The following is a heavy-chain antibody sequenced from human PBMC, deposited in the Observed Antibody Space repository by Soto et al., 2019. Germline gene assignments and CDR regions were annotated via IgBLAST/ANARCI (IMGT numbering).Heavy chain of an antibody. V-gene: IGHV4-31*03. CDR2: IYYSGSP. CDR3: ARAGKYCSGGSCYLAWFDP. J-gene: IGHJ5*02. CDR1: GGSISSGGYY. D-gene: IGHD2-15*01. Sequence: QVQLQESGPGLVKPSQTLSLTCTVSGGSISSGGYYWNWIRQHPGKGLEWIGYIYYSGSPYYNPSLKSRVTISGDTSKNQFSVKLRSLTAADTAVYYCARAGKYCSGGSCYLAWFDPWGQGTLVTVSS.